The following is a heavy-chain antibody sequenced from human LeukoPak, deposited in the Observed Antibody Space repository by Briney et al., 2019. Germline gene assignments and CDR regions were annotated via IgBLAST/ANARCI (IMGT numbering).Heavy chain of an antibody. CDR1: GGTFSSYA. V-gene: IGHV1-69*13. CDR3: AREAAAGSSGMDV. CDR2: IIPIFGTA. J-gene: IGHJ6*02. D-gene: IGHD6-13*01. Sequence: ASVKVSCKASGGTFSSYAISWVRQAPGQGLEWMGGIIPIFGTANYAQKFQGRVTITADESTSTAYMELSSLRSEDTAVYYCAREAAAGSSGMDVWGQGTTSPSP.